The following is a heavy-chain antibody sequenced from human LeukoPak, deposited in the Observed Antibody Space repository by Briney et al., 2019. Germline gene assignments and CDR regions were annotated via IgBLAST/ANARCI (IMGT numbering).Heavy chain of an antibody. CDR2: IYSGGST. D-gene: IGHD3-10*01. CDR3: ARGRDSGSYHLDY. J-gene: IGHJ4*02. V-gene: IGHV3-53*01. CDR1: GFTVSSSY. Sequence: GGSLRLSCAASGFTVSSSYMTWVRQTPGKGLEWVSLIYSGGSTYYADSVKGRFTISRDNSKNTLYLQMNSLRAEDTAMYYCARGRDSGSYHLDYWGQGTLVTVSS.